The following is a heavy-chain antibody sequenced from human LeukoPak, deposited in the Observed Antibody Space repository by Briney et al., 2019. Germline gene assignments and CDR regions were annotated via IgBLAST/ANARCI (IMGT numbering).Heavy chain of an antibody. J-gene: IGHJ4*02. CDR2: IYYSGST. V-gene: IGHV4-39*07. CDR1: GGSISSSSYY. Sequence: SETLSLTCTVSGGSISSSSYYWGWIRQPPGKGLEWIGSIYYSGSTYYNPSLKSRVTISVDTSKNQFSLKLSSVTAADTAVYYCARDGGLGDYFDYWGQGTLVTVSS. D-gene: IGHD3-16*01. CDR3: ARDGGLGDYFDY.